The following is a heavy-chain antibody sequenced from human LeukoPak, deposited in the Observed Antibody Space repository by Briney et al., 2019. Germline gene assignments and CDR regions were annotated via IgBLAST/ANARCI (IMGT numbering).Heavy chain of an antibody. J-gene: IGHJ4*02. CDR2: IYYSGSA. V-gene: IGHV4-39*01. D-gene: IGHD3-16*02. CDR1: GGSISSSSYY. CDR3: ARRMITFGGVIDHFDY. Sequence: SETLSLTCTVSGGSISSSSYYWGWIRQPPGKGLEWIGSIYYSGSAYYNPSLKSRVTISVDTSKNQFSLKLSSVTAADTAVYYCARRMITFGGVIDHFDYWGQGTLVTVSS.